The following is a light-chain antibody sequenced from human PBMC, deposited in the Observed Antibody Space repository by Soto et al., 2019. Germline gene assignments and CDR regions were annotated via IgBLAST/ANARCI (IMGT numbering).Light chain of an antibody. V-gene: IGLV1-40*01. CDR1: SSNIGAGYD. CDR2: GNN. CDR3: QSYDSSLSVV. J-gene: IGLJ2*01. Sequence: QPVLTQPPSVSGAPGQRVTISCTGSSSNIGAGYDVHWYQHLPRTAPKLLIYGNNKRPSGVPDRFSGSKSGTSASLAITGLQAEDEADYYCQSYDSSLSVVFGGGTKVTVL.